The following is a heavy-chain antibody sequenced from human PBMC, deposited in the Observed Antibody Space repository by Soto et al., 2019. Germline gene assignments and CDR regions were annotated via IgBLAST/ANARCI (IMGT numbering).Heavy chain of an antibody. CDR2: IIPIFGTA. Sequence: QVQLVQSGAEVKKPGSSVKVSCKASGGTFSSYAISWVRQAPGQGLEWMGGIIPIFGTANYAQNFQGRVTITAAESPSTPSLELSRLRSADTAVYYCAPRDSVIFGSYYYYGMDVWGQGTTVTVSS. J-gene: IGHJ6*02. CDR1: GGTFSSYA. D-gene: IGHD2-15*01. CDR3: APRDSVIFGSYYYYGMDV. V-gene: IGHV1-69*12.